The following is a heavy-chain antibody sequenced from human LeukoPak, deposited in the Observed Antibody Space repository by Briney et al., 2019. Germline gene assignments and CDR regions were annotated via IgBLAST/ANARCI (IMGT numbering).Heavy chain of an antibody. CDR1: GYSISSGYY. Sequence: SETLSLTCTVSGYSISSGYYWGWIRQPPGKGLEWIGTIYYSGSTYNNPSLKSRVTISVDTSKNQFSLKLSSVTAADTAVYYCASAGRGDAFDIWGQGTMVSVSS. CDR3: ASAGRGDAFDI. CDR2: IYYSGST. J-gene: IGHJ3*02. V-gene: IGHV4-38-2*02. D-gene: IGHD1-26*01.